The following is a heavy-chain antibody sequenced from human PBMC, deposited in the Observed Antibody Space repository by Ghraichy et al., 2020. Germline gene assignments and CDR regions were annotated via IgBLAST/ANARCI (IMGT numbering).Heavy chain of an antibody. CDR2: MYHSGSA. Sequence: SETLSLTCAVSGPSISSNNWWSWVRQPPGKGLEWIGEMYHSGSANYNPSLKSRVTMSVDKSKNQFSLKLTSVTAADTAVYYCARVSRGYYDSSGYFYYWGQGTLFTFPS. J-gene: IGHJ4*02. CDR1: GPSISSNNW. D-gene: IGHD3-22*01. CDR3: ARVSRGYYDSSGYFYY. V-gene: IGHV4-4*02.